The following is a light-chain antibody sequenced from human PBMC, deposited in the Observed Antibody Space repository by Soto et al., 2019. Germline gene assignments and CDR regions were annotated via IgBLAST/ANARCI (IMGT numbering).Light chain of an antibody. CDR2: DVS. V-gene: IGLV2-14*03. J-gene: IGLJ2*01. Sequence: QSALTQPASVSGSPGQSITISCTGTSSDVGGYNYVSWYQQHPGKAPKLMIYDVSNRPSGVSNRFSGSKSGNTASLSISGLQAEDEADYYCSSYTSSITLVFGGGTNSPS. CDR1: SSDVGGYNY. CDR3: SSYTSSITLV.